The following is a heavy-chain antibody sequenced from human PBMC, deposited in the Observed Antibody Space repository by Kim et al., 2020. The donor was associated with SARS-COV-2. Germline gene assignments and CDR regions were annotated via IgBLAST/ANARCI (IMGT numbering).Heavy chain of an antibody. CDR2: IYSSGST. V-gene: IGHV4-59*08. Sequence: SETLSLSCAVSAGSISNHYWGWIRQPPGKGLECIGYIYSSGSTNYNPSLKSRVTISLDTSKNQFSLRLSSVTAADTAVYYCARLGDYYDDSGFSQSVFDIWGQGTLVTVSS. CDR3: ARLGDYYDDSGFSQSVFDI. J-gene: IGHJ3*02. CDR1: AGSISNHY. D-gene: IGHD3-22*01.